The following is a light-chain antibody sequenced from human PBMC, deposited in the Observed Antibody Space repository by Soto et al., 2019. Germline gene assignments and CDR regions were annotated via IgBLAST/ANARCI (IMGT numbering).Light chain of an antibody. CDR1: SSDVGNYNL. V-gene: IGLV2-23*01. CDR3: CSYASGNTWV. Sequence: QSALTQPASVSGSPGQSITISCTGTSSDVGNYNLVSWYQHHPGKAPKLIIYEGYRRPSGISNRFSGSKSGNTPSLTISGLQAEDEADYYCCSYASGNTWVFGGGTKLTVL. J-gene: IGLJ3*02. CDR2: EGY.